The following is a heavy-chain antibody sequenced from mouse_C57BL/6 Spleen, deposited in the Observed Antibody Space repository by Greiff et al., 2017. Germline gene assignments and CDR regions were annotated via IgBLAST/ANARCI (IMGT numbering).Heavy chain of an antibody. CDR1: GYTFTSYW. CDR2: IDPSDSYT. D-gene: IGHD2-4*01. V-gene: IGHV1-50*01. CDR3: ARRGLYYDYDGFAY. Sequence: VKPGASVKLSCKASGYTFTSYWMQWVKQRPGQGLEWIGEIDPSDSYTNYNQKFKGKATLTVDTSSSTAYMQLSSLTSEDSAVYYCARRGLYYDYDGFAYWGQGTLVTVSA. J-gene: IGHJ3*01.